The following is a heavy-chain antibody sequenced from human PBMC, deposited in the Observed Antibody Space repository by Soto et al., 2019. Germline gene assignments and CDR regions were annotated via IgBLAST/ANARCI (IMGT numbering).Heavy chain of an antibody. CDR3: ARRSRWYYYGTASYYNLWLDP. J-gene: IGHJ5*02. Sequence: ASVKVSCKASGDTFTRNGLTWVRQAPGQGLDWMGWISAYNGNRHYAQKFQGRVTMTTDTSTSTAYMELRSLRSDDTAVYYCARRSRWYYYGTASYYNLWLDPWGQGTLVTVSS. CDR1: GDTFTRNG. V-gene: IGHV1-18*01. CDR2: ISAYNGNR. D-gene: IGHD3-10*01.